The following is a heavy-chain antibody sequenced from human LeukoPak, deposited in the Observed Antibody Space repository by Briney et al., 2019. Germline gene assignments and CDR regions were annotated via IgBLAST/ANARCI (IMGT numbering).Heavy chain of an antibody. D-gene: IGHD6-19*01. V-gene: IGHV3-23*01. CDR2: ISGSGRST. J-gene: IGHJ3*02. Sequence: GGSLRLSCAASGFTFSSYAMSWVRQAPGKGLEWVSAISGSGRSTYYADSVKGRFTIYRDNSKNTLYLEMNSLTVEDTAVYYCAKVPYSSGFNGDAFDIWGQGTMVTVSP. CDR3: AKVPYSSGFNGDAFDI. CDR1: GFTFSSYA.